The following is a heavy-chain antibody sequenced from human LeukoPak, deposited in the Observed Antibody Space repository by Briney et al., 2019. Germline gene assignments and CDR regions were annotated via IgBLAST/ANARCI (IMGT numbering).Heavy chain of an antibody. CDR3: ARWDSSGWYDWLDY. CDR2: ISGSGGST. Sequence: GGSLRLSCAASGFTFSSYAMSWVRQAPGKGLEWVSAISGSGGSTYYADSVKGRFTISRDNSKNTLYLQMNSLRAEDTAVYYCARWDSSGWYDWLDYWGQGTLVTVSS. D-gene: IGHD6-19*01. J-gene: IGHJ4*02. V-gene: IGHV3-23*01. CDR1: GFTFSSYA.